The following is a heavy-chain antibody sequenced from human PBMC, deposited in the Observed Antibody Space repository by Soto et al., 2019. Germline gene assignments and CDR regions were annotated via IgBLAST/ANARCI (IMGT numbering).Heavy chain of an antibody. CDR3: ARMTRIDY. D-gene: IGHD2-21*02. Sequence: PGGSLRLSCAASGFTFSSYAMHWVRQAPGKGLEWVAVISYDGSNKYYADSVKGRFTISRDNSKNTLYLQMNSLRAEDTAVYYCARMTRIDYWGQGTLVTVS. J-gene: IGHJ4*02. V-gene: IGHV3-30-3*01. CDR1: GFTFSSYA. CDR2: ISYDGSNK.